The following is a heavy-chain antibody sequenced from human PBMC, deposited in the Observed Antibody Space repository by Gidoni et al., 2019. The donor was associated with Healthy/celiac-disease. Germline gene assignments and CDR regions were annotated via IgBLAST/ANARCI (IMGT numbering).Heavy chain of an antibody. J-gene: IGHJ6*02. Sequence: QAQLVQAGAEVKKPGASVKVSCKASVYTFTSYGISWVRQAPGQGLEWMGWISAYKWNTNYAQKLQGRVTMTTDTSTSTAYMELRSLRSDDTDVYYCARVDRDYDFWSGYVGYGRDVWGQGTTVTVSS. CDR3: ARVDRDYDFWSGYVGYGRDV. CDR1: VYTFTSYG. V-gene: IGHV1-18*01. CDR2: ISAYKWNT. D-gene: IGHD3-3*01.